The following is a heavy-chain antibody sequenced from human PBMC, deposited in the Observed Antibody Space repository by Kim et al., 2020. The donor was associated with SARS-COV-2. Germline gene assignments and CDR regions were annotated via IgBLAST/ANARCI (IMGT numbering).Heavy chain of an antibody. CDR3: ARDALYCRSTSCPFAY. D-gene: IGHD2-2*01. J-gene: IGHJ4*02. CDR1: GGSVSSGSYY. CDR2: VHYRGTT. V-gene: IGHV4-61*01. Sequence: SETLSLTCTVSGGSVSSGSYYWNWIRQPPGKGLEWIGYVHYRGTTNYNPSLKSRVTISLDTSKNQFSLKLSSVIAADTAVYYCARDALYCRSTSCPFAYWGQGALVTVSS.